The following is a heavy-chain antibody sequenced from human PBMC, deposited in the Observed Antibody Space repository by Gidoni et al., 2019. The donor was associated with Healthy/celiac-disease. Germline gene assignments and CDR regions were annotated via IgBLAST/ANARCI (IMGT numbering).Heavy chain of an antibody. J-gene: IGHJ4*02. CDR2: IYSGGST. CDR1: GFTVSSNY. Sequence: EVQLVESGGGLIQPGGSLRLSCAASGFTVSSNYMSWVRQAPGKGLEWVSVIYSGGSTYYADSVKGRFTISRDNSKNTLYLQMNSLRAEDTAVYYCARVGVLGFLEWPLIDYWGQGTLVTVSS. V-gene: IGHV3-53*01. CDR3: ARVGVLGFLEWPLIDY. D-gene: IGHD3-3*01.